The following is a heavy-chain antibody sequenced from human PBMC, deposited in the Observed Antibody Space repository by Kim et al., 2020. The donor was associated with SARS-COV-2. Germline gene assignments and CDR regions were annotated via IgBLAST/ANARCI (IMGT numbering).Heavy chain of an antibody. V-gene: IGHV4-30-2*03. J-gene: IGHJ5*02. CDR3: PYSSSWINWFDP. Sequence: YYNPSLKSRVSISVDTSKNQSSRKLSSVTAADTAGYYCPYSSSWINWFDPWGQGTLVTVSS. D-gene: IGHD6-13*01.